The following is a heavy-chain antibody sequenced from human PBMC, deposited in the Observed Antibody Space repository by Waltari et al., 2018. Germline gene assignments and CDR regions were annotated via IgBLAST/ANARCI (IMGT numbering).Heavy chain of an antibody. J-gene: IGHJ4*02. V-gene: IGHV1-46*01. Sequence: QVQLVQSGAEVKKPGASVKVSCTASGYTFTSYYMHWVRQAPGQGLEWMGIINPSGGSTSYAQKFQGRVTMNRETSTSTVYMEMRSLRSEDTAVYYCARDLVQGANYWGQGTLGTVSS. CDR2: INPSGGST. CDR3: ARDLVQGANY. D-gene: IGHD3-10*01. CDR1: GYTFTSYY.